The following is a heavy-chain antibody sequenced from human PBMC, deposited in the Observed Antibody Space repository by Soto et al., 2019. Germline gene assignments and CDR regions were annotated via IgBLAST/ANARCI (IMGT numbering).Heavy chain of an antibody. CDR2: IYYSGST. CDR1: GGSISSGGYY. CDR3: ARGPSADKIDF. D-gene: IGHD3-3*01. Sequence: SETLSLTCTVSGGSISSGGYYWSWIRQHPGKGLEWIGYIYYSGSTYNNPSLRSRVTISVDTSKSQFSLKLSSVTAADTAVYYCARGPSADKIDFWGQGTLVTVSS. V-gene: IGHV4-30-4*08. J-gene: IGHJ4*02.